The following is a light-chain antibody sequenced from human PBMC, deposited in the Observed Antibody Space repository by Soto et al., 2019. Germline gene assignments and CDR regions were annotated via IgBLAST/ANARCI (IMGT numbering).Light chain of an antibody. V-gene: IGLV2-14*01. CDR2: EVT. CDR3: SSYTSSSTPYV. J-gene: IGLJ1*01. Sequence: QSVLTQPASVSGSPGQSITISCTGTSIDVGGYNYVSWYQQHLGKAPKLIIYEVTNRPSGVSNRFSASKSGNTASLTISGLQAEDDADYYCSSYTSSSTPYVFGTGTKLTVL. CDR1: SIDVGGYNY.